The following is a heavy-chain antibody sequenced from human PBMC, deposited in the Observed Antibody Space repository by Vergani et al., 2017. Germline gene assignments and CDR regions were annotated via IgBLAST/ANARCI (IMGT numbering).Heavy chain of an antibody. D-gene: IGHD2-2*01. Sequence: QVQLVQSGAEVKKPGSSVKVSCKASGFTFSSYAISWVRQAPGQGLEWMGGIIHIFGTANYAQKFQGRVTITADESTSTVYMELSSLRSEDTAVYYCAREGVPIVVVPAARRYFDLWGRGTLVTVSS. V-gene: IGHV1-69*01. J-gene: IGHJ2*01. CDR3: AREGVPIVVVPAARRYFDL. CDR1: GFTFSSYA. CDR2: IIHIFGTA.